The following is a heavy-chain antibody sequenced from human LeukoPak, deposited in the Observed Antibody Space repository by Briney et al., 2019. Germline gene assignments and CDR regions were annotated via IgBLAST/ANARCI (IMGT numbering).Heavy chain of an antibody. D-gene: IGHD3-22*01. J-gene: IGHJ5*02. CDR3: AREGDYYDGSGYYH. Sequence: GGSLRLSCAASGFTFSSYWMSWVRQAPGKGLEWVANIKQDGSEKYYVDSVKGRFTISRDNAKNSLYLQMNSLRAEDTAVYYCAREGDYYDGSGYYHWGQGTLVTVSS. V-gene: IGHV3-7*01. CDR2: IKQDGSEK. CDR1: GFTFSSYW.